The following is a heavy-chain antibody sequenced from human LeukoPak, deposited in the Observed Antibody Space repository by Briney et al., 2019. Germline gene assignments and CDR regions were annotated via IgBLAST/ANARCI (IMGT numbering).Heavy chain of an antibody. Sequence: ASVKVSCKASGYTFTDYYMHWVRQAPGQGLQWMGRINPKTGGTNYALKFQGRVTMTGDTSISTAYMELSRLGSDDTAVYYCARRVQSTGVFDYWGQGTLVTVSS. CDR3: ARRVQSTGVFDY. J-gene: IGHJ4*02. V-gene: IGHV1-2*06. CDR2: INPKTGGT. CDR1: GYTFTDYY. D-gene: IGHD2-8*02.